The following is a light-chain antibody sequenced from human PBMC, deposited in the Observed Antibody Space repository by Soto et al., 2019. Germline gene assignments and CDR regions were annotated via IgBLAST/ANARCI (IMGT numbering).Light chain of an antibody. CDR1: SSDVGSYNL. J-gene: IGLJ2*01. V-gene: IGLV2-23*01. Sequence: QSALTQPASVSGSPGQSITISCTVTSSDVGSYNLVSWYQQHPGKAPKLMIYEGSKRPSGVSHRFSGSKSGNTASLTISGLQAEDEADYYCCSYAGSSTLFGGGTKVTVL. CDR2: EGS. CDR3: CSYAGSSTL.